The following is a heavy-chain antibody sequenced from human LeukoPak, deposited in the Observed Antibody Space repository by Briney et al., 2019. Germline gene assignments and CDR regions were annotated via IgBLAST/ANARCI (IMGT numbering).Heavy chain of an antibody. D-gene: IGHD3-10*01. CDR1: GFSFSSYS. V-gene: IGHV3-21*01. J-gene: IGHJ4*02. CDR3: ARDLSYGSGDY. Sequence: GGSLRLSCVASGFSFSSYSMNWVRQAPGKGLEWVSFISFSSSYIYYADSVKGRFTISRDNAKRSLYLQMNSLRTADTAVYYCARDLSYGSGDYWGQGTLVTVSS. CDR2: ISFSSSYI.